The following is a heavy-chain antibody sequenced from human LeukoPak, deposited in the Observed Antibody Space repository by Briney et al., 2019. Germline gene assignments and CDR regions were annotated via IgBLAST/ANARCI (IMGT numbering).Heavy chain of an antibody. V-gene: IGHV3-21*01. J-gene: IGHJ4*02. CDR1: GFTFSSYS. CDR2: INSSSSYI. Sequence: GGSLRSCGAASGFTFSSYSMNFVRQAPGKGLGWASSINSSSSYIYYADSVKGRFTISRDTDKNSFYLQMNSLRDEDTAVYYCARVAVVGGYWGQRTLVTASS. CDR3: ARVAVVGGY. D-gene: IGHD6-19*01.